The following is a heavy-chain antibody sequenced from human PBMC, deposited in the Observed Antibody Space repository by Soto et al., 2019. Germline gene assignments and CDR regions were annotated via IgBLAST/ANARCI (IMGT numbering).Heavy chain of an antibody. Sequence: SETLCLRCAGSGGSISRSDWWGWVRQPPGKGLEWIGEIYHSGSANYNPSLKSRVTISVDKSKNQFSLKLSSVTAADTAVYYCARTSVAGQRMGFDYWGQGTLVTVS. D-gene: IGHD6-19*01. CDR3: ARTSVAGQRMGFDY. J-gene: IGHJ4*02. CDR1: GGSISRSDW. CDR2: IYHSGSA. V-gene: IGHV4-4*02.